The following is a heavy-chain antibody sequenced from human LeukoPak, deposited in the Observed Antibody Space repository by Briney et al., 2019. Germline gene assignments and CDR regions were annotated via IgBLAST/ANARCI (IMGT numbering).Heavy chain of an antibody. J-gene: IGHJ4*02. D-gene: IGHD6-19*01. Sequence: PSETLSLTCTVSGGSISSSSYYWGWIRQPPGKGLEWIGSIYYSGSTNYNPSLKSRVTISVDTSKNQFSLKLSSVTAADTAVYYCARQIGSSGWYPYYFDYWGQGTLVTVSS. V-gene: IGHV4-39*01. CDR3: ARQIGSSGWYPYYFDY. CDR1: GGSISSSSYY. CDR2: IYYSGST.